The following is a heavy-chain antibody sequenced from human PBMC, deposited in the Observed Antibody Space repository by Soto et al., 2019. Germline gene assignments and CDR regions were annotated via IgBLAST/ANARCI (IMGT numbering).Heavy chain of an antibody. CDR3: ARALLAYYYDSSGYQGYYFDY. CDR2: ISHSGNT. V-gene: IGHV4-59*01. D-gene: IGHD3-22*01. CDR1: SGSISSSY. J-gene: IGHJ4*02. Sequence: SETLSLTCTVSSGSISSSYWSWIRQPPGKGLEWIGYISHSGNTRYNPSLQSRVSISAETSQNRISLKLSSVTAADTAVYYCARALLAYYYDSSGYQGYYFDYWGQGTLVTVS.